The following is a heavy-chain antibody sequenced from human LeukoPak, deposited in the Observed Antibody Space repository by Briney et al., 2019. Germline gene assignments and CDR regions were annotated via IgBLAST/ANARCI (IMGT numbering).Heavy chain of an antibody. D-gene: IGHD3-3*01. V-gene: IGHV4-31*03. Sequence: SETLSLTCTVSGGSISSGGYYWSWIRQHPGKGLEWIGYIYYSGSTYYNPSLKSRVTISVDTSKNQFSLKLSSVTAADTAVYYCARGSHVLRFLEWSPGDFDYWGQGTLATVSS. J-gene: IGHJ4*02. CDR1: GGSISSGGYY. CDR2: IYYSGST. CDR3: ARGSHVLRFLEWSPGDFDY.